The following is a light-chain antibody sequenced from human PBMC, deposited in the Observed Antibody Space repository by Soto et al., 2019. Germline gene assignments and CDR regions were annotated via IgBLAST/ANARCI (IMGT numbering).Light chain of an antibody. CDR3: QHYSGWPPV. V-gene: IGKV3-15*01. Sequence: EIVMTQSPATLSVSPGERATLSCRASQSVGSNVAWYQQKPGQAPRLLIYQTSARATGIPGRFSGSGSGTDFTLTISNLQSEDFALYYCQHYSGWPPVFGQGTKV. CDR1: QSVGSN. J-gene: IGKJ2*01. CDR2: QTS.